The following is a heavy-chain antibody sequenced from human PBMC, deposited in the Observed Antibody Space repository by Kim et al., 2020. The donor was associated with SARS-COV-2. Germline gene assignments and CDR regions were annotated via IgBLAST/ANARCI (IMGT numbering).Heavy chain of an antibody. CDR2: IYSGGST. D-gene: IGHD6-19*01. CDR3: ARDNSDSSGWLYYFDY. Sequence: GGSLRLSCAASGFTVSSNYMSWVRQAPGKGLEWVSVIYSGGSTYYADSVKGRFTISRDNSKNTLYLQMNSLRAEDTAVYYCARDNSDSSGWLYYFDYWGQGTLVTVSS. J-gene: IGHJ4*02. CDR1: GFTVSSNY. V-gene: IGHV3-53*01.